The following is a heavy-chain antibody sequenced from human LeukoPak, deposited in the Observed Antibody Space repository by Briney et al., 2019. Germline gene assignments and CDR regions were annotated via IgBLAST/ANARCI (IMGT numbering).Heavy chain of an antibody. V-gene: IGHV3-66*02. CDR2: TYSGGST. CDR3: ARDYYDDAFDI. D-gene: IGHD3-22*01. Sequence: GGSLRLSCAASGFTVSSNYMSWVRQAPGKGLEWVSVTYSGGSTYYADSVKGRFTISRDNSKNTLYLQMNSLRAEDTAVYYCARDYYDDAFDIWGQGTMVTVSS. CDR1: GFTVSSNY. J-gene: IGHJ3*02.